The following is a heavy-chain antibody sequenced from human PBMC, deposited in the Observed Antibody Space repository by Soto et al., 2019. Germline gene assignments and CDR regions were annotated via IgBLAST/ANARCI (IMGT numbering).Heavy chain of an antibody. CDR1: GFTFNTYS. J-gene: IGHJ6*02. CDR2: ISGSGGNA. Sequence: EVHLLESGGGLVQPGGSLRLSCGASGFTFNTYSMTWVRQAPGKGLEWVSAISGSGGNAFYADSVKGRFTISRDNSKNTLYLQMDSLRAEDTAVYYCAKDVEPSDWYTPYYYYGLNVWGQGTTVTVSS. V-gene: IGHV3-23*01. D-gene: IGHD6-19*01. CDR3: AKDVEPSDWYTPYYYYGLNV.